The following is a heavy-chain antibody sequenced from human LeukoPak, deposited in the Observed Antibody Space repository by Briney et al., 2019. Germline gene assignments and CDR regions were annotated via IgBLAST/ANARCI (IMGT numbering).Heavy chain of an antibody. CDR1: GYSFTTYG. D-gene: IGHD4-17*01. CDR2: ISAYNGNT. Sequence: ASVKVSCKASGYSFTTYGISGGGQAPGQGLRGMGWISAYNGNTNYAQKLQGRVTMTTDTSTSTAYMELRSLTSDDTAVYCCARDEVYGDRDFDYWGQGTLVTVSS. J-gene: IGHJ4*02. V-gene: IGHV1-18*01. CDR3: ARDEVYGDRDFDY.